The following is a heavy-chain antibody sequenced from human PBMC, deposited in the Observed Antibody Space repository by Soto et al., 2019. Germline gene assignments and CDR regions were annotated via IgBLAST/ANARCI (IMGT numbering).Heavy chain of an antibody. D-gene: IGHD5-12*01. V-gene: IGHV4-31*03. Sequence: QVQLQESGPGLVKPSQTLSLTCTVSGGSISSGGYYWSWIRQHPGKGLEWNGYIHYSGSTYYNPSLKRRVTIAVDTSKHQFPLKLSSVTAADTAVYYCARGRGIVATINRSLLFDYWGQGTLVTVSS. CDR2: IHYSGST. CDR1: GGSISSGGYY. J-gene: IGHJ4*02. CDR3: ARGRGIVATINRSLLFDY.